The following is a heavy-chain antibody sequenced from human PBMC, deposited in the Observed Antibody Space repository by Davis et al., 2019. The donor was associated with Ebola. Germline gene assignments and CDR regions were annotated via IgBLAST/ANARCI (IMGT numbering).Heavy chain of an antibody. D-gene: IGHD3-3*01. J-gene: IGHJ5*02. CDR1: GGSISSYY. CDR3: ARGGGFLEWLLSGDWFDP. Sequence: GSLRLSCTVSGGSISSYYWSWIQQPAGKGLEWIGRIYTSGSTYYNPSLKSRVTISVDTSKNQFSLKLSSVTAADTAVYYCARGGGFLEWLLSGDWFDPWGQGTLVTVSS. CDR2: IYTSGST. V-gene: IGHV4-4*07.